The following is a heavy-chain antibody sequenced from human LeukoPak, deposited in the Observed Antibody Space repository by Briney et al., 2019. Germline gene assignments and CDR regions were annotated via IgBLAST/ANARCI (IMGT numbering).Heavy chain of an antibody. Sequence: PSETLSLTCTVSGGSISSSNWWSWVRPPPGKGLEWIGEIYHSGSTNYNPSLKSRVTISVDKSKNQFSLKLSSVTAADTAVYYCARGGTRRDSSGPLPHYWGQGTLVTVSS. CDR2: IYHSGST. CDR1: GGSISSSNW. J-gene: IGHJ4*02. V-gene: IGHV4-4*02. CDR3: ARGGTRRDSSGPLPHY. D-gene: IGHD3-22*01.